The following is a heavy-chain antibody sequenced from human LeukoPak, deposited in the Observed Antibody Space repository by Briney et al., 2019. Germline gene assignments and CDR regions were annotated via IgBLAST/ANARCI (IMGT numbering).Heavy chain of an antibody. V-gene: IGHV1-18*01. CDR2: ISAYNGNT. D-gene: IGHD5-18*01. CDR3: ARGGYSYGFSLTAYYYMDV. J-gene: IGHJ6*03. CDR1: GGTFSSYA. Sequence: GASVKVSCKASGGTFSSYAISWVRQAPGQGLEWMGWISAYNGNTNYAQKLQGRVTMTTDTSTSTAYMELRSLRSDDTAVYYCARGGYSYGFSLTAYYYMDVWGKGTTVTVSS.